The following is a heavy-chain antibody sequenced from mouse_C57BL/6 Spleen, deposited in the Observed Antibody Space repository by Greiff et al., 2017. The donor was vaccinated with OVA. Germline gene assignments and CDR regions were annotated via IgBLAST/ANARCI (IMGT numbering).Heavy chain of an antibody. CDR1: GYTFTSYW. V-gene: IGHV1-64*01. CDR2: IHPNSGST. J-gene: IGHJ3*01. CDR3: AQTAQVAWFAY. Sequence: QVQLQQPGAELVKPGASVKLSCKASGYTFTSYWMHWVKQRPGQGLEWIGMIHPNSGSTNYNEKFKSKATLTVDKSSSTAYMQLSSLTSEDSAVEYCAQTAQVAWFAYWGQGTLVTVSA. D-gene: IGHD3-2*02.